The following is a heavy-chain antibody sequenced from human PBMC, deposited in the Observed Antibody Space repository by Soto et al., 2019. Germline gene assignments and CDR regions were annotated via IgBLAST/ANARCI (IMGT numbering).Heavy chain of an antibody. D-gene: IGHD3-10*01. Sequence: PGGSLRLSCSASGFSFSNYALYWVRQAPGNGLHFVSAIGANAGVTYYADSVKDRFTISRDNSKNTLYLQMIGLRAEDTAVYYCVKGTEKYYHYIMDVWGQGTTVTVSS. J-gene: IGHJ6*02. CDR2: IGANAGVT. CDR1: GFSFSNYA. CDR3: VKGTEKYYHYIMDV. V-gene: IGHV3-64D*06.